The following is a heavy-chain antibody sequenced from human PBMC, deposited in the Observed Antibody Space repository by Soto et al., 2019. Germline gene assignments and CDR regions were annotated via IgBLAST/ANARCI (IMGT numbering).Heavy chain of an antibody. CDR3: GVWITWVGF. CDR2: SRNKGNGYIT. D-gene: IGHD3-10*01. J-gene: IGHJ4*02. CDR1: GFTLSDHY. Sequence: EVQLVESGGGLVQPGGSLRLSCAASGFTLSDHYMDWVRQAPGKGLEWVGRSRNKGNGYITEYAASVEGRFTISRQDSENSLLLQMKSLKTEDTAVYYCGVWITWVGFWGQGTLVTVSS. V-gene: IGHV3-72*01.